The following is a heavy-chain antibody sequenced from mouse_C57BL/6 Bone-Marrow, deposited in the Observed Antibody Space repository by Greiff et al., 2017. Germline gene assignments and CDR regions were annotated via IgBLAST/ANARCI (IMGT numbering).Heavy chain of an antibody. CDR2: LDPEDGET. CDR3: ARGDYDREEFAY. V-gene: IGHV14-2*01. CDR1: GFNIKDYY. D-gene: IGHD2-4*01. J-gene: IGHJ3*01. Sequence: EVQLQQSGAELVKPGASVKLSCTASGFNIKDYYMHWVKQRTEQGLEWIGRLDPEDGETKYAPQFQGTATITADTSSNTAYLQLSSLTSEDTAVYYCARGDYDREEFAYWGQGTLVTVSA.